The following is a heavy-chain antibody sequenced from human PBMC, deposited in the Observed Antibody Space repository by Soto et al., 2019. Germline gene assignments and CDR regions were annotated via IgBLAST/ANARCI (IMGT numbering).Heavy chain of an antibody. CDR2: ISGSGAGT. CDR3: VRDLYRSYYGEEYYGVDV. V-gene: IGHV3-23*01. CDR1: GFTFSSYA. Sequence: EVQLLESGGGLVQPGGSLRLACAGSGFTFSSYAITWVGQAPGKGLVWGSGISGSGAGTYYADSVKGRFTISRDNFKNTLYLQMTSLRVNDTAVYYCVRDLYRSYYGEEYYGVDVWGRGTTVTVSS. D-gene: IGHD1-26*01. J-gene: IGHJ6*02.